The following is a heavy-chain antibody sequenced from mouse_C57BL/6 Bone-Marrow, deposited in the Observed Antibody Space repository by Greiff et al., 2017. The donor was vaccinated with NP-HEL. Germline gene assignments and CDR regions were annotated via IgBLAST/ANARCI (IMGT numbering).Heavy chain of an antibody. V-gene: IGHV1-26*01. CDR2: INPNNGGT. CDR3: ARSGGGKRYFDV. J-gene: IGHJ1*03. Sequence: EVQLQQSGPELVKPGASVKISCKASGYTFTDYYMNWVKQSHGKSLEWIGDINPNNGGTSYNQKFKGKATLTVDKSSSTAYMELRSLTSEDSAVYYCARSGGGKRYFDVWGTGTTVTVSS. D-gene: IGHD2-1*01. CDR1: GYTFTDYY.